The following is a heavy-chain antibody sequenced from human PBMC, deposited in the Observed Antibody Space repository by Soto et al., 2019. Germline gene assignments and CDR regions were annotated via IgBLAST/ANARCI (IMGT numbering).Heavy chain of an antibody. CDR3: ARGRDGGYDYYYGMDV. V-gene: IGHV3-30*04. D-gene: IGHD5-12*01. CDR2: ISYDGSNK. J-gene: IGHJ6*02. CDR1: GFTFSSYA. Sequence: GGSLRLSCAASGFTFSSYAMHWVRQAPGKGLEWVAVISYDGSNKYFADSVKGRFTISRDNSKNTLYLQMNSLRAEDTAVYYCARGRDGGYDYYYGMDVWGQGTTVTVSS.